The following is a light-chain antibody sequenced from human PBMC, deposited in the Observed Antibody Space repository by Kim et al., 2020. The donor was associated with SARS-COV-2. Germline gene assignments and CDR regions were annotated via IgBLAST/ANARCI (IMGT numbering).Light chain of an antibody. CDR2: STN. CDR1: SSNIGSNT. Sequence: SVLTQPPSASGTLGQRVTISCSGSSSNIGSNTVNWYQQLPGTAPKLLIYSTNQRPSGVPDRFSGSKSGTSASLAISGLQSEDEADYYCAAWDDSLNGWVFGGGTQLTVL. V-gene: IGLV1-44*01. J-gene: IGLJ3*02. CDR3: AAWDDSLNGWV.